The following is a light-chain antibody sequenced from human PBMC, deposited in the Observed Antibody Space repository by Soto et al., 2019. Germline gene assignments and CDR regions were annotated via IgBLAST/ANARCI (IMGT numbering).Light chain of an antibody. CDR3: CSYATPRL. CDR1: SSDVGSYNL. CDR2: EVS. J-gene: IGLJ2*01. V-gene: IGLV2-23*02. Sequence: QSALTQPASVSGSPGPSITISCTGTSSDVGSYNLVSWYQQHPGKAPKLIIYEVSERPSGVSHRFSGSKSGNTASLTISGLQAEDEADYYCCSYATPRLFGGGTKVTVL.